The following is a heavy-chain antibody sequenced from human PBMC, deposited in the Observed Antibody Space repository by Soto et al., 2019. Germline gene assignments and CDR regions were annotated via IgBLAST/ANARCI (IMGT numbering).Heavy chain of an antibody. Sequence: EVQLLESGGGLVQPGGSLRLSCAASGFIFTNYAMSWVRQAPGKGLEWVSSIGRSSDTYYADSVRGRFTISRDDSNNTLYLQLNSLRAEDTAVYNCAKNYFMDVWGKGTTVTVSS. J-gene: IGHJ6*03. CDR2: IGRSSDT. D-gene: IGHD3-10*01. CDR3: AKNYFMDV. V-gene: IGHV3-23*01. CDR1: GFIFTNYA.